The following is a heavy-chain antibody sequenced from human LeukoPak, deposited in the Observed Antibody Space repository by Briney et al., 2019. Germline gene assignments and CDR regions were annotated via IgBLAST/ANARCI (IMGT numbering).Heavy chain of an antibody. V-gene: IGHV4-34*01. CDR2: INHSGST. CDR1: GGSFSGYY. J-gene: IGHJ4*02. D-gene: IGHD3-9*01. CDR3: AALRYLDY. Sequence: PSETLSLTCAVYGGSFSGYYWSWIRQPPGKGLEWIGEINHSGSTNYNPSLKSRVTISVDTSKNQFSLKLSSATAADTAVYYCAALRYLDYWGQGTLVTVS.